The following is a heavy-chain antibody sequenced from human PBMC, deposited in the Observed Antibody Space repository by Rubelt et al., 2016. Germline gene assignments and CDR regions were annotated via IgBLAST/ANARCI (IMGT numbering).Heavy chain of an antibody. CDR3: ARHSRVFSYYYGMDV. CDR2: IYYSGST. D-gene: IGHD2-8*01. Sequence: QLQLQESGPGLVKPSETLSLTCTVSGASISSSTTYYWGWIRQPPGKGLEWIGSIYYSGSTYYNPSLKRRGSISVDTSKNQSALKLSSVTAADTAVYDCARHSRVFSYYYGMDVWGQGTTVTVSS. J-gene: IGHJ6*02. V-gene: IGHV4-39*01. CDR1: GASISSSTTYY.